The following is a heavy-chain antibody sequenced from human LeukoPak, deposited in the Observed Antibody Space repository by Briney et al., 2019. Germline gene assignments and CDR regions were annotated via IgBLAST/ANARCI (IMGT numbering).Heavy chain of an antibody. Sequence: GGSLRLSCAASGFTFSSYWMNRVRQAPGKGLEWVATIKQDGRDKYYVDSVKCRFTISRDDAKNSLYLQMNSLRVEDTAVYHCVRYFTAVAPTLRLDYWGQGTLVTVSS. CDR1: GFTFSSYW. CDR2: IKQDGRDK. CDR3: VRYFTAVAPTLRLDY. D-gene: IGHD6-19*01. V-gene: IGHV3-7*03. J-gene: IGHJ4*02.